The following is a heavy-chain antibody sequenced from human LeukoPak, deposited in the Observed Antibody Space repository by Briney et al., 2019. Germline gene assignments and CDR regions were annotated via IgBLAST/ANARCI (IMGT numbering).Heavy chain of an antibody. CDR2: IYPVDSDT. J-gene: IGHJ3*02. CDR3: ASRHTLVYDAFDI. V-gene: IGHV5-51*01. Sequence: GESLKISCKCSGYNFTIYWITWVRQMPGKGLEWSGIIYPVDSDTRDSPCFQGQVTISADKSLSTAYLQWSSLRAPYTGLYFCASRHTLVYDAFDIWGQGTMVIVSP. D-gene: IGHD5/OR15-5a*01. CDR1: GYNFTIYW.